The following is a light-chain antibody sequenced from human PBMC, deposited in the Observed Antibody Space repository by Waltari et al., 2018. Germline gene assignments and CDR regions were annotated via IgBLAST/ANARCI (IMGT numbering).Light chain of an antibody. CDR3: SSYSRVTTLPRV. Sequence: QSALTQPASVSGSPGQSITISCTGTSNDVGGYNYISWYQHHPGKAPKLIIYDLKNRPSGISNRFSGSKSGNTASLTISGLQADDEADYYCSSYSRVTTLPRVFGGGTRLTVL. CDR2: DLK. CDR1: SNDVGGYNY. J-gene: IGLJ2*01. V-gene: IGLV2-14*01.